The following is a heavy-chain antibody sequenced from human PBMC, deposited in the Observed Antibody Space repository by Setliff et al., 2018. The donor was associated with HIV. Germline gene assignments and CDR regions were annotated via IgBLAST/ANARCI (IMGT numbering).Heavy chain of an antibody. D-gene: IGHD3-9*01. CDR3: ARDPYYDILTGFDY. V-gene: IGHV4-38-2*02. J-gene: IGHJ4*02. Sequence: SETLSLTCAVSGYSISSGYYWGWIRQPPGKGLEWIGSIYHSGSTYYNPSLKSRVTISVDTSKNQFSLKLSSVTAADTAVYYCARDPYYDILTGFDYWGQGTLVNVSS. CDR1: GYSISSGYY. CDR2: IYHSGST.